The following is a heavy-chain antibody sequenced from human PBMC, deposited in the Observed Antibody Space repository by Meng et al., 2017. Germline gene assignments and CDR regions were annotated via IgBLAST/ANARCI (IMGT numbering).Heavy chain of an antibody. CDR1: GYTFTGYY. D-gene: IGHD3-3*01. J-gene: IGHJ6*02. CDR3: ASTIIRFYYYYGMDV. V-gene: IGHV1-2*06. CDR2: INPNSGGT. Sequence: ASVKVSCKASGYTFTGYYMHWVRQAPGQGLEGMGRINPNSGGTNYAQKFQGRVTMTRDTSISTAYMELSRLGSDDTAVYYCASTIIRFYYYYGMDVWGQGTTVTVSS.